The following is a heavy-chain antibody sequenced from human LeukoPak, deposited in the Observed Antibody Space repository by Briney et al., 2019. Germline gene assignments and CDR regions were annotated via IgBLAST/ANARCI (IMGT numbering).Heavy chain of an antibody. J-gene: IGHJ4*02. CDR1: GFTFSSYS. Sequence: GGSLRLSCAASGFTFSSYSMNCVRQAPGKGLEWVSSISSSSSHIDYADSVKGRFTISRDNAKNSLYLQMNSLSAEDTAVYYCAREMATIDDYWGQGTLVTVSS. CDR3: AREMATIDDY. V-gene: IGHV3-21*01. CDR2: ISSSSSHI. D-gene: IGHD5-24*01.